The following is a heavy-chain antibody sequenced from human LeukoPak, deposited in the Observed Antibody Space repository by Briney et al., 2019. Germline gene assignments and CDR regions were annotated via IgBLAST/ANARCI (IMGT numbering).Heavy chain of an antibody. J-gene: IGHJ4*02. D-gene: IGHD3-9*01. CDR2: ISSSGSTI. V-gene: IGHV3-48*03. CDR1: GFTFSSYE. Sequence: GGSLRLSCAASGFTFSSYEMNWVRQAPGKGLEWVSYISSSGSTIYYADSVKGRLTISRDNAKNSLYLQMNSLRAEDTAVYYCARTTPNILTGPGLPENWGQGTLVTVSS. CDR3: ARTTPNILTGPGLPEN.